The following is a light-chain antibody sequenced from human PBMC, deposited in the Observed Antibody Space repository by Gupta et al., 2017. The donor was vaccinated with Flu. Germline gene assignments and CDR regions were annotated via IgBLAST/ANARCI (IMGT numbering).Light chain of an antibody. J-gene: IGLJ3*02. CDR3: CSHAGSKKWV. Sequence: QSALTQPRSVPGSPGQSVTISCTGSSSDVINYNYVSWYQHHPGKAPKLMIYSVTMRPSGVPDRFSGSKSGNTASLTISGLQADDEADYYCCSHAGSKKWVFGGGTKLTVL. V-gene: IGLV2-11*01. CDR2: SVT. CDR1: SSDVINYNY.